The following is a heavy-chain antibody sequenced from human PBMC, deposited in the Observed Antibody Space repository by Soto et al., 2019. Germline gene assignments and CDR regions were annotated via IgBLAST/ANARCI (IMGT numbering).Heavy chain of an antibody. CDR1: GGSFSGYY. V-gene: IGHV4-34*01. Sequence: SETLSLTCAVYGGSFSGYYWSWIRQPPGKGLEWIGEIDHSGRTNYNPSLKSRVTISVDTSKNQFSLNLGSVTAADTAVYFCARGNIAAALVYWGQGTLVTVSS. D-gene: IGHD6-13*01. CDR3: ARGNIAAALVY. CDR2: IDHSGRT. J-gene: IGHJ4*02.